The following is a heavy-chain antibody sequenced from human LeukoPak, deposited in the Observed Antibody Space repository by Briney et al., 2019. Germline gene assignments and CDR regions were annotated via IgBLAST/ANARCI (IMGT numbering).Heavy chain of an antibody. CDR3: ARDRGSITLVRGVNHY. J-gene: IGHJ4*02. CDR1: GFTFDDYT. CDR2: ISWDGGST. Sequence: GGSLRLSCAASGFTFDDYTMHWVRQAPGKGLEWVSLISWDGGSTYYADSVKGRFTISRDNTRNSLSLQMNNLRAEDTAVYYCARDRGSITLVRGVNHYWGQGTLVTVSS. V-gene: IGHV3-43*01. D-gene: IGHD3-10*01.